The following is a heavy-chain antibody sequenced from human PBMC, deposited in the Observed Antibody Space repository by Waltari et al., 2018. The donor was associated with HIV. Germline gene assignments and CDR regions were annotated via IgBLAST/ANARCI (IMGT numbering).Heavy chain of an antibody. D-gene: IGHD3-22*01. V-gene: IGHV3-33*01. CDR1: GFPLTRSG. J-gene: IGHJ4*02. CDR2: VWYDGKNK. CDR3: ARTPYDTSGYCFDY. Sequence: QAQLLASGGGVLQPGRSLRLSRAAPGFPLTRSGMHWVRQAPGKGLEWLAVVWYDGKNKYYADSLKGRFTVSRDNSKNTLFLQMNSLRVDDTAVYYCARTPYDTSGYCFDYWGQGTLVTVSS.